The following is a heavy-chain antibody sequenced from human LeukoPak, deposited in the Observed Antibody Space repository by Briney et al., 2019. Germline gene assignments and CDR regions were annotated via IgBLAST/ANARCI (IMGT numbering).Heavy chain of an antibody. CDR1: GFTFSSYE. CDR3: ARDSPHASAAHHY. CDR2: ISSSGSTI. J-gene: IGHJ4*02. D-gene: IGHD6-13*01. Sequence: GGSLRLSCAASGFTFSSYEMNWVRQAPGKGLEWVSYISSSGSTIYYADSVEGRFTISRDNSKNSLYPQMNSLRAEDTALYHWARDSPHASAAHHYWVEGSLV. V-gene: IGHV3-48*03.